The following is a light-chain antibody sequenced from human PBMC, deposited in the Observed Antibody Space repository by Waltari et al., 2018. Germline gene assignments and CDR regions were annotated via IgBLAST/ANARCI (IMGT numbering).Light chain of an antibody. V-gene: IGKV1-9*01. CDR3: QHLNT. J-gene: IGKJ4*01. Sequence: DIQLTQSPSSMSASVGDSVTITCRASQAINNYLAWYQQKPGKAPSLLIYAVSTLRGGVPSRFSGSGSGTEFSLTIRSLQPEDFATYFCQHLNTFGGRTKVEIK. CDR2: AVS. CDR1: QAINNY.